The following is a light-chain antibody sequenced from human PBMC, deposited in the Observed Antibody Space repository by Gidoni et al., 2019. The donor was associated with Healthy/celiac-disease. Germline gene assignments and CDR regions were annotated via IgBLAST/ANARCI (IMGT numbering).Light chain of an antibody. J-gene: IGKJ4*01. Sequence: EIVLPQSPATLSLSTGERATLSCRASQSVSSYLAWYQQKPVQAPRLLIYDASNRATGIPARFSGSGSGTDFTLTISSLEPEDFAVYYCQQRSNWPSLTFGGGTKVEIK. CDR3: QQRSNWPSLT. V-gene: IGKV3-11*01. CDR1: QSVSSY. CDR2: DAS.